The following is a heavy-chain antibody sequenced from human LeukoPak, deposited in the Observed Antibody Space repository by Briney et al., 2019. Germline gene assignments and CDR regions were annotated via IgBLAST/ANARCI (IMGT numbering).Heavy chain of an antibody. CDR1: GYLLISHG. J-gene: IGHJ4*02. CDR3: ALSGTRYNSAWCRI. Sequence: VASVKVSCKASGYLLISHGLTWVRQAPGQGLEWMGWISTYSANATYAQNFQGRVTMTTDTSTETAYLELSSLRSDDTAVYYCALSGTRYNSAWCRIWGQGTLVTVSS. D-gene: IGHD6-19*01. V-gene: IGHV1-18*01. CDR2: ISTYSANA.